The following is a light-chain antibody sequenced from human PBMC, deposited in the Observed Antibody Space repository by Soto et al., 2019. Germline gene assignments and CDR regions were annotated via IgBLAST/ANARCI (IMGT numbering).Light chain of an antibody. CDR3: QQYGGSPPLT. J-gene: IGKJ4*01. CDR1: QSVSSSY. V-gene: IGKV3-20*01. Sequence: EIVLTRSPGTLSLSPGERATLSCRASQSVSSSYLAWYQQKPGQAPRLLIYGASNRATGIPDRFSGSGSGTDFTLTISRMEPEDFAVYNCQQYGGSPPLTFGGGTKVEIK. CDR2: GAS.